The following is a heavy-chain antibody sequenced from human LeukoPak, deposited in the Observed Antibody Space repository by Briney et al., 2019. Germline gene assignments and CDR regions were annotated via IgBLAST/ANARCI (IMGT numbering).Heavy chain of an antibody. D-gene: IGHD2-2*01. CDR3: ARPGYCSSTSCYAGRDSGFDP. CDR1: GGTFSSYA. Sequence: AASVKVSCKASGGTFSSYAISWVRQAPGQGLEWMGRIIPILGIANYAQKFQGRVTITADKSTSTAYMELSSLRSEDTAVYYCARPGYCSSTSCYAGRDSGFDPWGQGTLVTVSS. V-gene: IGHV1-69*04. CDR2: IIPILGIA. J-gene: IGHJ5*02.